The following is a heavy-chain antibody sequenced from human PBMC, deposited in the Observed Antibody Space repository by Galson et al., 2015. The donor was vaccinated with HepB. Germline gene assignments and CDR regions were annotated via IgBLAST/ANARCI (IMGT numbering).Heavy chain of an antibody. CDR3: ARGGDIIDY. D-gene: IGHD3-10*01. J-gene: IGHJ4*02. Sequence: SVKVSCKASGGTFTSYGLSWVRQAPGQGLEWMGWISTYNGNTNYAQNLQGRVTMTRDTSTSTAYMELRSLTSDDTAVYYCARGGDIIDYWGQGTLVTVSS. CDR1: GGTFTSYG. V-gene: IGHV1-18*01. CDR2: ISTYNGNT.